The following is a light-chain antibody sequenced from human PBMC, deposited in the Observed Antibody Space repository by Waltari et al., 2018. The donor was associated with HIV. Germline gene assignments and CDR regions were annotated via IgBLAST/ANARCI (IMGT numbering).Light chain of an antibody. Sequence: EILLTQSTATLSLSTGERATLSCRDSQSVSSYLAWYQQKPVQAPRLLIYDASNRATGIPARFSGSGSGTDFTLTVSSLEPEDFAVYYCQQRSNWPPYTFGQGTKLEIK. CDR3: QQRSNWPPYT. CDR1: QSVSSY. V-gene: IGKV3-11*01. CDR2: DAS. J-gene: IGKJ2*01.